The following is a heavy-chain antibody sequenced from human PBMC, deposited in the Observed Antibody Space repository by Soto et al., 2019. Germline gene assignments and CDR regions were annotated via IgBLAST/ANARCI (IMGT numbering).Heavy chain of an antibody. J-gene: IGHJ4*02. V-gene: IGHV1-46*01. CDR3: ASLIGVDVLRDY. Sequence: QVQLVQSGAEVKKPGASVKVFCMASGYNFANYYVHWVRQAPGQGPEWMGIIDPDGGSTSYAQKFQGRVSMTSDSSTSTIYMELSSLRSEDTAVYYCASLIGVDVLRDYWGQGTLVTVSS. D-gene: IGHD3-3*01. CDR2: IDPDGGST. CDR1: GYNFANYY.